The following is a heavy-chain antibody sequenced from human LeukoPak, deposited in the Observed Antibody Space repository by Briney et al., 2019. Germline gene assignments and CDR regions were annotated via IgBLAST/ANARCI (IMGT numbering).Heavy chain of an antibody. V-gene: IGHV3-30-3*02. CDR2: ISYDGSNK. CDR1: GFTFSSYA. Sequence: PGGSLRLSCAASGFTFSSYAMHWVRQAPGKGLEWVAVISYDGSNKYYADSVKGRFTISRDNSKNTLYLQMNSLRAEDTAVYYCAKTPPYYYDSSGYYYYWGQGTLVTVSS. D-gene: IGHD3-22*01. J-gene: IGHJ4*02. CDR3: AKTPPYYYDSSGYYYY.